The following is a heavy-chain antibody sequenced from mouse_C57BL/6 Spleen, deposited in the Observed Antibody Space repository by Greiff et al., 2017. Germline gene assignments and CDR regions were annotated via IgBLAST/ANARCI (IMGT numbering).Heavy chain of an antibody. CDR3: ARSDYDYALFAY. CDR2: IYPGGGYT. D-gene: IGHD2-4*01. CDR1: GYTFTNYW. Sequence: VQLQQSGAELVRPGTSVKMSCKASGYTFTNYWIGWAKQRPGHGLEWIGDIYPGGGYTNYNEKFKGKATLTADKTSSTAYMQFSSLTSEDSAIYYCARSDYDYALFAYWGQGTLVTVSA. J-gene: IGHJ3*01. V-gene: IGHV1-63*01.